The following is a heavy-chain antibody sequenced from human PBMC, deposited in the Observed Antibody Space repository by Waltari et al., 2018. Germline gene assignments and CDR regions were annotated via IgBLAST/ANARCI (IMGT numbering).Heavy chain of an antibody. Sequence: EVQLVESGGVVVQPGGSLRLSCAASGFTFDDYAMHWVRQAPGKGLEWVSLISWDGGSTYYADSAKGRFTISRDNNKNALYLQMNSLRAEDTALYYCAKGERGYSYGLNYWGQGTLVTVSS. J-gene: IGHJ4*02. D-gene: IGHD5-18*01. CDR1: GFTFDDYA. V-gene: IGHV3-43D*04. CDR2: ISWDGGST. CDR3: AKGERGYSYGLNY.